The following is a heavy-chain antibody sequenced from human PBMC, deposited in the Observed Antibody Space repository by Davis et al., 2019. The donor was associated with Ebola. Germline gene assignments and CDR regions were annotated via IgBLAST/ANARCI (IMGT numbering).Heavy chain of an antibody. CDR1: GFTFSTYS. D-gene: IGHD3-22*01. V-gene: IGHV3-21*01. CDR3: ARGRSYYYDSSGGQIDY. J-gene: IGHJ4*02. Sequence: GESLKISCAASGFTFSTYSMSWVRQAPGKGLEWVSSISSDSDYIYYADSAKGRFTISRDNAKNSLYLQMNSLRAEDTAVYYCARGRSYYYDSSGGQIDYWGQGTLVTVSS. CDR2: ISSDSDYI.